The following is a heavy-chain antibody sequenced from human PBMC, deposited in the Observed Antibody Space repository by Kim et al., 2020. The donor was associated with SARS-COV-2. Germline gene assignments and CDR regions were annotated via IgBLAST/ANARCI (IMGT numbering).Heavy chain of an antibody. Sequence: LQSRVTTSVDTSKNQFSRKLSSVTAADTAVYYCAREGYYYGSGTPNAFDIWGQGTMVTVSS. J-gene: IGHJ3*02. V-gene: IGHV4-31*02. D-gene: IGHD3-10*01. CDR3: AREGYYYGSGTPNAFDI.